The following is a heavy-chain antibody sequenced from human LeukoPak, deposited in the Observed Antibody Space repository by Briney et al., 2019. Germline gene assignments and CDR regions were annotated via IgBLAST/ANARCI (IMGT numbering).Heavy chain of an antibody. J-gene: IGHJ6*03. CDR3: AKEGTSGWTPYYFYYMDV. CDR1: EFSVGSNY. Sequence: GGSLRLSCAASEFSVGSNYMTWVRQAPGKGLEWVSLIYSGGSTYYADSVKGRFTISRDNSKNTLYLQMNSLRAEDTAVYYCAKEGTSGWTPYYFYYMDVWGKGTPVTISS. V-gene: IGHV3-66*01. CDR2: IYSGGST. D-gene: IGHD6-19*01.